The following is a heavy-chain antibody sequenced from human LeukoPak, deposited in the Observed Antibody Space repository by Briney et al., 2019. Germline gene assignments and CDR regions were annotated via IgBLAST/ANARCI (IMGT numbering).Heavy chain of an antibody. Sequence: ASVKVSCKASGYTFTSYYMHWVRQAPGQGLEWMGIINPSGGSTSYAQKFQGRVIMTRDTSTSTVYMELSSLRSEDTAVYYCARMSDIVVVVAGGPLGYWGQGTLVTVSS. V-gene: IGHV1-46*01. CDR1: GYTFTSYY. CDR2: INPSGGST. J-gene: IGHJ4*02. CDR3: ARMSDIVVVVAGGPLGY. D-gene: IGHD2-15*01.